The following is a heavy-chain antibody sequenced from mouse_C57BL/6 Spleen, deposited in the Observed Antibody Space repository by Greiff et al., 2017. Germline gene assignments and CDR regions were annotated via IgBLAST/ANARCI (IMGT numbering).Heavy chain of an antibody. D-gene: IGHD1-1*01. J-gene: IGHJ2*01. CDR1: GYTFTSYW. Sequence: QVQLQQPGAELVRPGSSVKLSCKASGYTFTSYWMHWVKQRPIQGLEWIGNIDPSDSETHYNQKFKDKATLTVDKSSSTAYMQLSSLTSEDSAVYYCARHYYGSSLYYFDYWGQGTTLTVSS. V-gene: IGHV1-52*01. CDR2: IDPSDSET. CDR3: ARHYYGSSLYYFDY.